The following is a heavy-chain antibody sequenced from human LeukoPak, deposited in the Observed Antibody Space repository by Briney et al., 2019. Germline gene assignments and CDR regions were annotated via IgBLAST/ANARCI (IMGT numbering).Heavy chain of an antibody. D-gene: IGHD5-18*01. CDR3: ARGLARTSMVTRGGVRFDY. Sequence: ASVKVSCKASGYTFTSYDINWVRQATGQGLEWMGWMNPNSGNTGYAQKFQGRGTMTRNTSISTAYMELSSLRSEDTAVYYCARGLARTSMVTRGGVRFDYWGQGTLVTVSS. CDR2: MNPNSGNT. J-gene: IGHJ4*02. V-gene: IGHV1-8*01. CDR1: GYTFTSYD.